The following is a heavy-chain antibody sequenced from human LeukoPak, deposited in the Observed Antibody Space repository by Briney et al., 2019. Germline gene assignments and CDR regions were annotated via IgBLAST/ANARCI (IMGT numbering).Heavy chain of an antibody. Sequence: ASVKVSCKASGYTFTNYGVSWVRQAPGQGLEWMGWISAYNGNTSYAQKLQGRVTMTTDTSTSTAYMELRSLRSDDTAVYYCARVEIWFGESYFDYWGQGTLVTVSS. CDR2: ISAYNGNT. V-gene: IGHV1-18*01. D-gene: IGHD3-10*01. CDR3: ARVEIWFGESYFDY. J-gene: IGHJ4*02. CDR1: GYTFTNYG.